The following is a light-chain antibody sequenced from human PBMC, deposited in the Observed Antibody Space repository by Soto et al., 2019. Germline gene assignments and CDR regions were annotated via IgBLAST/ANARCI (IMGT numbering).Light chain of an antibody. V-gene: IGKV3-11*01. CDR1: QSVSSY. CDR2: DAS. Sequence: EIVLTQSPATLSLSPGERVTLSCRASQSVSSYLAWYQQKPGQAPRLLIYDASNRATGIPARFSGSGSGTDFTLTISSLEPEDFAVYYCQQRSNWPPSLTFGGGTKVDI. CDR3: QQRSNWPPSLT. J-gene: IGKJ4*01.